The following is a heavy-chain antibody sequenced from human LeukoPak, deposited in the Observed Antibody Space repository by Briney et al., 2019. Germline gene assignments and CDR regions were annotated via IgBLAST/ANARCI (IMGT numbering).Heavy chain of an antibody. Sequence: GSLRLSCAASGFTFSSYAMHWVRQAPGKGLEWVAVISYDGSNKYYADSVKGRFTISRDNSKNTLYLQMNSLRAEDTAVYYCATELSYWGQGTLVTVSS. CDR2: ISYDGSNK. V-gene: IGHV3-30*04. CDR3: ATELSY. J-gene: IGHJ4*02. CDR1: GFTFSSYA.